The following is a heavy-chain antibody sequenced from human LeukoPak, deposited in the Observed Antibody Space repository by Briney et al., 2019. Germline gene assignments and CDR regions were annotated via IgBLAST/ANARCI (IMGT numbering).Heavy chain of an antibody. CDR3: ARGGDWLFDY. CDR1: GGSISSYY. V-gene: IGHV4-59*12. Sequence: SETLSLTCTVSGGSISSYYWSWIRQPPGKGLEWIGYIYYSGSTNYNPSLKSRVTISVDTSKNQFSLELNSVTAAGTAVYYCARGGDWLFDYWGQGILVTVSS. CDR2: IYYSGST. D-gene: IGHD2-21*02. J-gene: IGHJ4*02.